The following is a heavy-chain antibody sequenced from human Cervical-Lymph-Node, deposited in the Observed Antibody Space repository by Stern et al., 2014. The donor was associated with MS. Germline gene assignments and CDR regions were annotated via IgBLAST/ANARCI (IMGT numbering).Heavy chain of an antibody. CDR1: GYNFNNYY. CDR3: AREVAGHRLGMMDV. Sequence: QVQLVQSGAEVKKPGASVKVSCKASGYNFNNYYMHWVRQAPGKGLEWMGNINPSGGSTSYAQKFQGRVTMTRDTSTSTVYMELSSLRSEDTAVYYCAREVAGHRLGMMDVWGQGTTVTVSS. J-gene: IGHJ6*02. D-gene: IGHD6-19*01. CDR2: INPSGGST. V-gene: IGHV1-46*02.